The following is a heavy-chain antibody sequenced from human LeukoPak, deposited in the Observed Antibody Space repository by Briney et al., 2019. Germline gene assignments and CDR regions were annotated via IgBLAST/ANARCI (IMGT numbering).Heavy chain of an antibody. Sequence: SETLSLTCAVYGGSFTGYYWTWIRQPPGKGLECIGEIAHTGSTNYNPSLKSRVTISMDTSRNEFSLQLTSLTAADTAVYYCARESLLAGDIVVVPAGDYFDYWGQGTLVTASS. D-gene: IGHD2-2*01. J-gene: IGHJ4*02. CDR2: IAHTGST. CDR1: GGSFTGYY. CDR3: ARESLLAGDIVVVPAGDYFDY. V-gene: IGHV4-34*01.